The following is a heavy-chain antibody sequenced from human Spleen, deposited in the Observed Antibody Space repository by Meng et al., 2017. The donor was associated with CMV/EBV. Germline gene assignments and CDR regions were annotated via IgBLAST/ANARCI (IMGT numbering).Heavy chain of an antibody. CDR1: GFTVSGYM. V-gene: IGHV3-23*01. Sequence: GESLKISCAASGFTVSGYMMTWVRQAPGKGLEWVSGISGSTGSTFYGDSVKGRFTVSRDNSKNTLYLQMNSLRAEDTAVYYCAKSRDYFSMGAFDIWGQGTMVTVSS. CDR2: ISGSTGST. CDR3: AKSRDYFSMGAFDI. D-gene: IGHD2/OR15-2a*01. J-gene: IGHJ3*02.